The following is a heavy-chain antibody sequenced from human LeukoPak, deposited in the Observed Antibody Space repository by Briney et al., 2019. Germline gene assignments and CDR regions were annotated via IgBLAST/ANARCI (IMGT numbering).Heavy chain of an antibody. CDR3: ARHSCLRTSCYGNLDY. J-gene: IGHJ4*02. CDR2: IIPIFGTA. D-gene: IGHD2-2*01. CDR1: GGTFSSYA. Sequence: GASVKVSCKASGGTFSSYAISWVRQAPGQGLEWMGGIIPIFGTANYAQKFQGRVTITADESTSTAYMELSSLRSEDTAVYYCARHSCLRTSCYGNLDYWGQGTLVTVSS. V-gene: IGHV1-69*13.